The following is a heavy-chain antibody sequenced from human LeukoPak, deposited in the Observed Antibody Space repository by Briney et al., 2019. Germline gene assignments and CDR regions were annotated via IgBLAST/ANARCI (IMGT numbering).Heavy chain of an antibody. Sequence: PGGSLRLSCAASGFTLSSYWMSWVRQAQGKGLEWVANIKQDGSEKYYVDSVKGRFTISRDNAKNSLYLQMNSLRAEDTAVYYCARKHYGSGRYFLDYWGQGTLVTVSS. CDR1: GFTLSSYW. CDR3: ARKHYGSGRYFLDY. CDR2: IKQDGSEK. J-gene: IGHJ4*02. V-gene: IGHV3-7*03. D-gene: IGHD3-10*01.